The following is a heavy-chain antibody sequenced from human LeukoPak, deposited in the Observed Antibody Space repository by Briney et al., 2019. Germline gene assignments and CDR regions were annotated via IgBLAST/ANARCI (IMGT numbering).Heavy chain of an antibody. CDR1: GGTFSMYA. CDR3: ARDSYNGSYYDP. CDR2: IIPMFGTA. J-gene: IGHJ5*02. Sequence: SVKVSCKTSGGTFSMYAISWVRQAPGQGLEWIGRIIPMFGTAYYAQNFQGRVTIITDESTTIAYMRLSSLRFEDTAVYYCARDSYNGSYYDPWGQGTLVAVSS. V-gene: IGHV1-69*05. D-gene: IGHD1-26*01.